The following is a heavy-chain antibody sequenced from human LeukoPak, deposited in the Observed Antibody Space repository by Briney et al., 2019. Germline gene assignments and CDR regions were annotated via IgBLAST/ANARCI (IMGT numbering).Heavy chain of an antibody. CDR2: ISYDGNNK. J-gene: IGHJ3*02. Sequence: GGSLRLSCAASGFTFSTYGIHWVRQAPGKGLEWVAVISYDGNNKYYADSVKGRFTISRDNSKNTLYLQMNSLRGEDTAVYYCAAVGPDYYDFDAFDIWGQGTMVTVSS. D-gene: IGHD3-22*01. V-gene: IGHV3-30*03. CDR1: GFTFSTYG. CDR3: AAVGPDYYDFDAFDI.